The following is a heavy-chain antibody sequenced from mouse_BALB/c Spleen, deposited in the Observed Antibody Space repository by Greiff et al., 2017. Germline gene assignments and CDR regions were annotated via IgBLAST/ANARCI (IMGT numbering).Heavy chain of an antibody. CDR2: ISSGGST. V-gene: IGHV5-6-5*01. J-gene: IGHJ1*01. CDR1: GFTFSSYA. CDR3: ARVYGYDWYFDV. Sequence: EVQLVESGGGLVKPGGSLKLSCAASGFTFSSYAMSWVRQTPEKRLEWVASISSGGSTYYPDSVKGRFTISRDNARNILYLQMSSLRSEDTAMYYCARVYGYDWYFDVWGAGTTVTVSS. D-gene: IGHD2-2*01.